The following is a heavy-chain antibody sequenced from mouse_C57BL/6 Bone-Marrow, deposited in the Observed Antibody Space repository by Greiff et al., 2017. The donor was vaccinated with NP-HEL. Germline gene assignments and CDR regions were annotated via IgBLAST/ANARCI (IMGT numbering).Heavy chain of an antibody. CDR2: IRNKANGYTT. D-gene: IGHD2-2*01. Sequence: EVQLVESGGGLVQPGGSLSLSCAASGFTFTDYYMSWVRQPPGKALEWLGFIRNKANGYTTEYSASVKGRFTISRDNSQSILYLQMNALRAEDSATYYWARYGRWLRRRRWYFDVWGTGTTVTVSS. J-gene: IGHJ1*03. CDR1: GFTFTDYY. V-gene: IGHV7-3*01. CDR3: ARYGRWLRRRRWYFDV.